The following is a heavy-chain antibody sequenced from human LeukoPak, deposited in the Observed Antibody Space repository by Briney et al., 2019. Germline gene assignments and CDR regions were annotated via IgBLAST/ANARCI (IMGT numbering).Heavy chain of an antibody. CDR1: GVSISSYY. CDR3: AGHDGGRGWYRSYLDL. CDR2: ISTSGST. Sequence: SETLSLTCTVSGVSISSYYCSWIRQPPGKGLEWIGYISTSGSTDYSPSLKSRVTISVDRSRNQCSLNLSSVTAADTAVYYCAGHDGGRGWYRSYLDLCDRGTLGIVSA. J-gene: IGHJ2*01. V-gene: IGHV4-4*09. D-gene: IGHD3-16*02.